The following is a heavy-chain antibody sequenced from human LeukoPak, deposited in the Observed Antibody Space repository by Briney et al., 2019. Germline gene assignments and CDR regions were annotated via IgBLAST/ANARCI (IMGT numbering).Heavy chain of an antibody. CDR3: TRGSGSFDP. D-gene: IGHD3-10*01. V-gene: IGHV3-73*01. CDR1: GFTFSGSA. J-gene: IGHJ5*02. Sequence: GGSLRLSCAASGFTFSGSAMHWVRQASGKGLEWVGRIRSKANSYAAAYAASVKGRFTISRDDSKNTAYLQMNSLKTEDTAVYYCTRGSGSFDPWGQGTLVTVSS. CDR2: IRSKANSYAA.